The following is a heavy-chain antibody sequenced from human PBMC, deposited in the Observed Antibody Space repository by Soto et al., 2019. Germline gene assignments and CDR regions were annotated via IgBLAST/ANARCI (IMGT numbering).Heavy chain of an antibody. CDR3: ARSSYDDILTGWGMDV. Sequence: QVQLVESGGGVVQPGGSLRLSCAASGFTFSSYYMHWVRQAPGKGLEWVAVISYDGRNKYFADSVKGRFTISRDNSKNPLYLQMNSLRADDTAVNYCARSSYDDILTGWGMDVWGQGTTVTVSS. CDR2: ISYDGRNK. CDR1: GFTFSSYY. V-gene: IGHV3-30*04. D-gene: IGHD3-9*01. J-gene: IGHJ6*02.